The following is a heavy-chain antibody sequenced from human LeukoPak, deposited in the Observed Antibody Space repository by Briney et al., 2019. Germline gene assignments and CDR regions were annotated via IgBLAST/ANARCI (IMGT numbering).Heavy chain of an antibody. CDR2: IGTYGGDT. Sequence: VASVKVSCKATPRISWVRQAPGQGLEWMGWIGTYGGDTYYAQKFQGRITVTTDTSTSTAYMELRNLRSDDTAVYYCARDLWNFYDDSGYNRDFDSWGQGTLVTVSS. D-gene: IGHD3-22*01. CDR1: TPR. J-gene: IGHJ5*01. CDR3: ARDLWNFYDDSGYNRDFDS. V-gene: IGHV1-18*01.